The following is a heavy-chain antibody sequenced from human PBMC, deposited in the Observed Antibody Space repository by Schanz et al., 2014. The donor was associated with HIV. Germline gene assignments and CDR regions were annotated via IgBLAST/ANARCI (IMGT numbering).Heavy chain of an antibody. J-gene: IGHJ6*02. CDR2: ITHTGSS. V-gene: IGHV4-34*01. CDR1: GESFSGYF. D-gene: IGHD1-1*01. CDR3: ARGPVFCTTTRCQRRYSNQNYAFDV. Sequence: QVQLQQWGAGLLKPSETLSLTCAVYGESFSGYFWTWIRQSPGKGLEWIGEITHTGSSNYNPSLKSRVSISVDTSKKQFSLKVNSVTAADTAVYYCARGPVFCTTTRCQRRYSNQNYAFDVWGQGTPVTVSS.